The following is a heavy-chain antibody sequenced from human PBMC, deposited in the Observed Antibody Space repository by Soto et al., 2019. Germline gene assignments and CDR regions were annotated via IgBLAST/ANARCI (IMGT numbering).Heavy chain of an antibody. V-gene: IGHV4-59*11. CDR3: ARVERGTVTTVVDAFDI. J-gene: IGHJ3*02. D-gene: IGHD1-1*01. CDR1: GSSITNHY. CDR2: VYYSGST. Sequence: SETLSLTCSVSGSSITNHYWSWIRQPPGKGLEWIGYVYYSGSTQFNPSLKSRVTISVDTSKNQFSLNIYSVTAADTALYYCARVERGTVTTVVDAFDIWGPGTMVTVSS.